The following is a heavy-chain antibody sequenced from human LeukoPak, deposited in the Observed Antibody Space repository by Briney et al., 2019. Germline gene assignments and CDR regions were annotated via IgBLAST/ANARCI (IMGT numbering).Heavy chain of an antibody. V-gene: IGHV3-7*03. D-gene: IGHD5-18*01. CDR3: ARDLAYSRLDY. J-gene: IGHJ4*02. Sequence: GGSLRLSCVVSGFTFSNYWMTWVRQTPGKGLEWVANIKQDGSEKYYVDSVKGRFTISRDNAKNSLYLQMNSLRAEDTAVYYCARDLAYSRLDYWGQGMLVTVSS. CDR2: IKQDGSEK. CDR1: GFTFSNYW.